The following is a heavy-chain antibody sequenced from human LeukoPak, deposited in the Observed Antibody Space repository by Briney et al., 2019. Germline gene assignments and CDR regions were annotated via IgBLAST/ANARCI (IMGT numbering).Heavy chain of an antibody. CDR2: IYHSGST. D-gene: IGHD6-13*01. Sequence: SQTLSLTCAVSGGSISSGGYSWSWIRQPPGEGLEWIGYIYHSGSTYYNPSLKSRVTMSVDRSKNQFSLKLSSVTAADTAVYYCAREDIAAAGYFDYWGQGTLVTVSS. J-gene: IGHJ4*02. V-gene: IGHV4-30-2*01. CDR1: GGSISSGGYS. CDR3: AREDIAAAGYFDY.